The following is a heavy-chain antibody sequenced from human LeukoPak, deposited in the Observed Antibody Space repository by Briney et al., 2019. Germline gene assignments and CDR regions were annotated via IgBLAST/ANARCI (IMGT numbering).Heavy chain of an antibody. Sequence: SETLSLTCTVSGGSISSGGYYWSWIRQHPGKGLEWIGYIYYSGSTYYNPSLKSRVTISADTSKEQFSLRLSSVTAADSAVYYCARYDSGTMFDYWGQGTLVTVSS. CDR1: GGSISSGGYY. D-gene: IGHD1/OR15-1a*01. J-gene: IGHJ4*02. V-gene: IGHV4-31*03. CDR2: IYYSGST. CDR3: ARYDSGTMFDY.